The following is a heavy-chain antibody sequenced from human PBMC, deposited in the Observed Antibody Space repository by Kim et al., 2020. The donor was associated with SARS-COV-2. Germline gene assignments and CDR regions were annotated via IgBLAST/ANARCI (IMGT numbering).Heavy chain of an antibody. J-gene: IGHJ5*02. CDR3: TRYQVDGYWS. V-gene: IGHV3-66*01. D-gene: IGHD5-18*01. CDR2: GDK. Sequence: GDKLYTDSVKDRITNSRNNAQNTLYLQMSSLRAEDTAVYYCTRYQVDGYWSWGQGTLVTVSS.